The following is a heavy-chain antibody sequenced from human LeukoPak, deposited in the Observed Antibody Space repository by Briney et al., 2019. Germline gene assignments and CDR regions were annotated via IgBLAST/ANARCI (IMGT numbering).Heavy chain of an antibody. CDR1: GFTFSSYA. V-gene: IGHV3-23*01. CDR3: AKRTTMIVVGTIDY. J-gene: IGHJ4*02. Sequence: GGSLRLSCAASGFTFSSYAMSWVRQAPGKGLEWVSAISGSGGSTYYADSVKGRFTISRDNSKNTLYLQMNSLRAEDTAVYYCAKRTTMIVVGTIDYWGQGTLVTVSS. D-gene: IGHD3-22*01. CDR2: ISGSGGST.